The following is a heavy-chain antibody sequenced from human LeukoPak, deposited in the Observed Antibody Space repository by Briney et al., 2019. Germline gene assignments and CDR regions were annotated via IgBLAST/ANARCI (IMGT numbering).Heavy chain of an antibody. J-gene: IGHJ4*02. V-gene: IGHV4-34*01. CDR1: GGSFSGYY. Sequence: SETLSLTCAVYGGSFSGYYWSWIRQPPGKGLEWIGEINHSGSTNYNPSLKSRVTIPVDTSKNQFSLKLSSVTAADTAVYYCARRGAAGTIDYWGQGTLVTVSS. CDR2: INHSGST. CDR3: ARRGAAGTIDY. D-gene: IGHD6-13*01.